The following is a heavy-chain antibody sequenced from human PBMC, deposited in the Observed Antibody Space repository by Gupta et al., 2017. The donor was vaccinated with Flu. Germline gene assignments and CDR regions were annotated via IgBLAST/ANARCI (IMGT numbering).Heavy chain of an antibody. V-gene: IGHV1-69*01. CDR3: ARKGGGHCSGGTCYSFDY. J-gene: IGHJ4*02. CDR1: GVTFSGYA. CDR2: IIPVFGPT. Sequence: QVQLVQSGAEVKKPGSSVKVSCQASGVTFSGYAINWVRRAPGQGLEWMGGIIPVFGPTKYAQKFQGRVTITADESTNTAYLELSSLRSEDTAVYYCARKGGGHCSGGTCYSFDYWGQGTLVTVSS. D-gene: IGHD2-15*01.